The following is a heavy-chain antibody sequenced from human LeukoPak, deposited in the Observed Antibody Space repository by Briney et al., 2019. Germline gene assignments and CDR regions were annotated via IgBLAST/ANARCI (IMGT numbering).Heavy chain of an antibody. J-gene: IGHJ4*02. CDR2: ISGSGGST. V-gene: IGHV3-23*01. CDR3: AREVYYYDSSGFYYSGGFGY. D-gene: IGHD3-22*01. CDR1: GFTFSSYA. Sequence: GGSLRLSCAASGFTFSSYAMSWVRQAPGKGLEWVSAISGSGGSTYYADSVKGRFTISRDYSKNTLYLHMNSLRAEDTAVYYCAREVYYYDSSGFYYSGGFGYWGQGTLLTVSS.